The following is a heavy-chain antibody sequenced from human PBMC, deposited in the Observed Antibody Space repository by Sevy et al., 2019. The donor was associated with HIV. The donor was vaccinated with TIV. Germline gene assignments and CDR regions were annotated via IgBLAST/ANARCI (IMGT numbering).Heavy chain of an antibody. J-gene: IGHJ4*01. CDR2: IRAENGGT. CDR1: GFDFRTYP. CDR3: VRDYAVAFDH. D-gene: IGHD4-17*01. Sequence: GGSLRLSCVASGFDFRTYPMNWVRQAPGKGLEWISNIRAENGGTNYADSVKGRFTVSRDNAQNSLYLQMNSLRVEDSAVYYCVRDYAVAFDHWGHGVLVTVSS. V-gene: IGHV3-48*04.